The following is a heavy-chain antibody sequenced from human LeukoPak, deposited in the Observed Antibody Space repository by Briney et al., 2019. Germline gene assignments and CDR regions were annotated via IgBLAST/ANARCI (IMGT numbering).Heavy chain of an antibody. V-gene: IGHV3-23*01. CDR1: GLPQSHYA. CDR3: AKDRDIGVGRTAMKHLDAFHI. CDR2: ISGSGCYT. D-gene: IGHD2-2*01. J-gene: IGHJ3*02. Sequence: GGPLSLSCTASGLPQSHYAMTGVREAPRKGLVWVCGISGSGCYTLYAHSVKGRFHLSRDYYRHTLYLHGNRVRGDDSGVYYGAKDRDIGVGRTAMKHLDAFHIWGQGTMVTVSS.